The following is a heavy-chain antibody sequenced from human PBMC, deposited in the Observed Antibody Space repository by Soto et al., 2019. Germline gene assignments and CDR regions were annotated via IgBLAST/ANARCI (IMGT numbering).Heavy chain of an antibody. J-gene: IGHJ6*02. Sequence: SETLSLTSTVSGGSISSSSYYWGWIRQPPGKGLEWIGSIYYSGSTYYNPSLKSRVTISVDTSQNQFSLKLSSVTAADTAVYYCATLSLGYCSGGSCLPHAYYYYGMDVWGQGTTVTVSS. D-gene: IGHD2-15*01. CDR1: GGSISSSSYY. CDR2: IYYSGST. V-gene: IGHV4-39*01. CDR3: ATLSLGYCSGGSCLPHAYYYYGMDV.